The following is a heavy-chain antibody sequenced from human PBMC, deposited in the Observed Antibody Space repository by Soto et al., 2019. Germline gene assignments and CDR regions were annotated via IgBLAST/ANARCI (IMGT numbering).Heavy chain of an antibody. V-gene: IGHV1-18*01. D-gene: IGHD5-12*01. J-gene: IGHJ6*02. Sequence: ASVKVSCKASGYTFTSYGISWVRQAPGQGLEWMGWISAYNGNTNYAQKLQGRVTMTTDTSTSTAYMELRSLRSDDTAVYYCARDLYSGYDLGERGMDVWGQGTTVTVSS. CDR3: ARDLYSGYDLGERGMDV. CDR1: GYTFTSYG. CDR2: ISAYNGNT.